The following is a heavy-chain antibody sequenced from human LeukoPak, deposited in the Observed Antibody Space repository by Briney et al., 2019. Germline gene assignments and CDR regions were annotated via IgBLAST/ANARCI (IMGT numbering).Heavy chain of an antibody. Sequence: SETRSLNGTVSGGSISSYYWSWIRHPPGNGLEWSGEFNRSGSTNYTPSLKSRVTISVDTPKKQFYLKLSSVTAADTAVYYCAREGIVEVVAASYAFDIWGQGTMVTVSS. J-gene: IGHJ3*02. CDR2: FNRSGST. CDR3: AREGIVEVVAASYAFDI. D-gene: IGHD2-15*01. CDR1: GGSISSYY. V-gene: IGHV4-34*01.